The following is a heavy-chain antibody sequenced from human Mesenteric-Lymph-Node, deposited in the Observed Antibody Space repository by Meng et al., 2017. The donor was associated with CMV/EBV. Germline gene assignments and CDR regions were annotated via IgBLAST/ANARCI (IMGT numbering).Heavy chain of an antibody. V-gene: IGHV1-2*02. CDR1: GYTFTGYY. CDR3: ARQTGGSNYFDY. CDR2: IAPNSRAT. D-gene: IGHD6-25*01. Sequence: ASVKVSCKASGYTFTGYYIHWVRQAPGQGLEWVGWIAPNSRATNYAQKFQGRVTMTSDTSISIVYMELSRLTSDDTAVYYCARQTGGSNYFDYWGQGTRVTVSS. J-gene: IGHJ4*02.